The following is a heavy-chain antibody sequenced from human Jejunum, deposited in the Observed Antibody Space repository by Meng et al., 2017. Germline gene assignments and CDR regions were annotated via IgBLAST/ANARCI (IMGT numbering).Heavy chain of an antibody. V-gene: IGHV3-23*04. D-gene: IGHD1-26*01. J-gene: IGHJ1*01. CDR1: GFTFSSYV. CDR3: VRVSGGAREIGEYFQH. CDR2: TSDSGRNT. Sequence: EGQLVESGGGLLQPGGSLRLSCAASGFTFSSYVMSWVRQPPGKGLEWVSATSDSGRNTYHADSVKGRFTISRDNSKYTLSLQLNSLRAEDTAIYHCVRVSGGAREIGEYFQHWGQGTLVTVSS.